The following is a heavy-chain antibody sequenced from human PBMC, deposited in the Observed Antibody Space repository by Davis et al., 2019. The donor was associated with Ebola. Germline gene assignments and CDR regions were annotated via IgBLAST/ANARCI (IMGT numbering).Heavy chain of an antibody. V-gene: IGHV5-10-1*01. Sequence: PGGSLRLSCKGSGYSFTSYWISWVRQMPGKGLEWMGRIDPSDSYTNYSPSLQGHVTISADKSISTAYLQWSSLKASDTAMYYCARLSYDYSNSLRGAAVDYWGQGTLVTVSS. D-gene: IGHD4-11*01. CDR3: ARLSYDYSNSLRGAAVDY. CDR2: IDPSDSYT. CDR1: GYSFTSYW. J-gene: IGHJ4*02.